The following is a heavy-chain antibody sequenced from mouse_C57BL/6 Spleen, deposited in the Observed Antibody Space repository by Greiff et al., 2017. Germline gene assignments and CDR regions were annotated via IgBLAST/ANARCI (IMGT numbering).Heavy chain of an antibody. J-gene: IGHJ1*03. CDR2: ISSGSSTI. V-gene: IGHV5-17*01. CDR1: GFTFSDYG. CDR3: ARPGGRDWYFDV. D-gene: IGHD1-1*01. Sequence: EVQGVESGGGLVKPGGSLTLSCAASGFTFSDYGMHWVRQAPEKGLEWVAYISSGSSTIYYADTVKGRFTISRDNAKNTLFLQMTSLRSEDTAMYYCARPGGRDWYFDVWGTGTTVTVSS.